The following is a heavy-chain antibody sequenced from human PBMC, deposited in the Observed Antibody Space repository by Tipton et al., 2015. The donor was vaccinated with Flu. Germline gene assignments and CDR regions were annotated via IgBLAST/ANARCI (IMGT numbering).Heavy chain of an antibody. D-gene: IGHD3-22*01. Sequence: GLVKPSGTLSLTCTVSGVSVSSYYWTWIRQPPGRGLEWIGYQYSSGSTNYNPSLRSRVTISIDTSKNRFSLKLNSVTAADTSVYYCAGGDAYDSGGYHPYFHYWGQGALVTVSS. CDR2: QYSSGST. V-gene: IGHV4-59*02. CDR3: AGGDAYDSGGYHPYFHY. J-gene: IGHJ4*02. CDR1: GVSVSSYY.